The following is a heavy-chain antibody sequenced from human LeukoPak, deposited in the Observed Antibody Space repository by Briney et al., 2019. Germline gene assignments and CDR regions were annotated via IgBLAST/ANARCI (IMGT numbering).Heavy chain of an antibody. V-gene: IGHV4-61*02. CDR3: ARHGIKTSWGNYYGMDV. CDR1: GGSISSGSYY. D-gene: IGHD3-16*01. J-gene: IGHJ6*02. Sequence: SQTLSLTCTVSGGSISSGSYYWSWIRQPAGKGLEWIGRIYTSGSTNYNPSLKSRVTISVDTSKNQFSLKLSSVTAADTAVYYCARHGIKTSWGNYYGMDVWGQGTTVTVSS. CDR2: IYTSGST.